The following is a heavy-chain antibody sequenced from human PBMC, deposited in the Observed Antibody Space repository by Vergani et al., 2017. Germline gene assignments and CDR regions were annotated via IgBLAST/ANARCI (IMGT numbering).Heavy chain of an antibody. CDR3: ARSSACYSYYFDF. CDR2: IIPIFGTT. J-gene: IGHJ4*02. D-gene: IGHD3-22*01. CDR1: GGTFSSNS. Sequence: QGQLAQSGAEVKKPGSSVKVSCKASGGTFSSNSISWVRQAPGQGLEWMGRIIPIFGTTSYAQKFQGRVTILADESTSTAYRELSSLRSGDTAVYYCARSSACYSYYFDFWGQGTLVTVSS. V-gene: IGHV1-69*13.